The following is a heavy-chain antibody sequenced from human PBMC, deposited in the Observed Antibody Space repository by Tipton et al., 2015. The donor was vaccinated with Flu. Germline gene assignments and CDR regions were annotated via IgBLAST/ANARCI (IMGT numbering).Heavy chain of an antibody. CDR1: GFTFSSYS. D-gene: IGHD1-26*01. Sequence: QLVQSGGGLVKPGGSLRLSCAASGFTFSSYSMNWVRQAPGKGLEWVSSISSSSSYIYYADSVKGRFTISRDDAKNSLYLQMNSLRAEDTAVYYCARGLLWDVAGDDAFDIWGQGRMVTVSS. CDR3: ARGLLWDVAGDDAFDI. J-gene: IGHJ3*02. CDR2: ISSSSSYI. V-gene: IGHV3-21*01.